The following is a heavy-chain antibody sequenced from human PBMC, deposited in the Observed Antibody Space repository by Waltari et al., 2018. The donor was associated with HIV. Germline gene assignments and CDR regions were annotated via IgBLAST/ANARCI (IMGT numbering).Heavy chain of an antibody. Sequence: ELQLVVTGGGWIPSGGSLRPAFVPSGFTVRSYYMRMVRQAPGKGLEWVSVIYSGGSTYYADSVKGGFTISRDNSKNTLYLQMNSLRAEDTAVEYCASSPSSGTRKDYWGQGTLVTVSS. CDR1: GFTVRSYY. CDR3: ASSPSSGTRKDY. V-gene: IGHV3-53*02. J-gene: IGHJ4*02. D-gene: IGHD3-22*01. CDR2: IYSGGST.